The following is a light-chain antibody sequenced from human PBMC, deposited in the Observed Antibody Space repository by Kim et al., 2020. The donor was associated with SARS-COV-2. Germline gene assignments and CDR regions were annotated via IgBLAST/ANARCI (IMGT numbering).Light chain of an antibody. CDR1: TGPVPSGHL. Sequence: GGTRTHTGGASTGPVPSGHLPSWFQQKPGQAPRTLIYDTGSKHSWTPARFSGSLLGGKAALTLSAAQPEDEADYYCLLSYSDSRVFGGGTQLTVL. J-gene: IGLJ2*01. CDR2: DTG. CDR3: LLSYSDSRV. V-gene: IGLV7-46*01.